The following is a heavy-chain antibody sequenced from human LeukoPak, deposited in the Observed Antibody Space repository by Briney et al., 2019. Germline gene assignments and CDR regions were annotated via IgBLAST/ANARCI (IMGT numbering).Heavy chain of an antibody. CDR1: GVSISSSSYY. J-gene: IGHJ4*02. CDR3: ARRHYYDSSGYDY. Sequence: SETLSLTCTVSGVSISSSSYYWGWIRQPPGKGLEWIGSIYYSGSTYYNPSLKSRVTISVDTSKNQFSLKLSSVTAADTAVYYCARRHYYDSSGYDYWGQGTLVTVSS. V-gene: IGHV4-39*01. D-gene: IGHD3-22*01. CDR2: IYYSGST.